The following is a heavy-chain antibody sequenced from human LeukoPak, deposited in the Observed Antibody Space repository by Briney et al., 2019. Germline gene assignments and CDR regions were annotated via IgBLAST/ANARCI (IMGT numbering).Heavy chain of an antibody. Sequence: PSETLSLTCAVYGGSFSGYYWSWIRQPPGKGLEWIGEINHSGSTNYNPSLKSRVTISVDTSKNQFSLKLSSVTAADTAVYYCARLWWAAGQYYFDYWGQGTLVTVSS. CDR3: ARLWWAAGQYYFDY. J-gene: IGHJ4*02. CDR2: INHSGST. D-gene: IGHD6-13*01. CDR1: GGSFSGYY. V-gene: IGHV4-34*01.